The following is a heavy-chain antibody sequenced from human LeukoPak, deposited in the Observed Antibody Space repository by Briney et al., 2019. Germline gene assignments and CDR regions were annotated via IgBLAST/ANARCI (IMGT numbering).Heavy chain of an antibody. CDR3: ARLDTSDDY. Sequence: GGSLRLSCAASDFTFSRYSMNWFRQAPGEGLEWVSSISSGGHNIYYADPVKGRFTISRDNAKNSLYLQMNGLRAEDTAVYYCARLDTSDDYWGQGTLVTVSS. CDR1: DFTFSRYS. J-gene: IGHJ4*02. D-gene: IGHD5-18*01. CDR2: ISSGGHNI. V-gene: IGHV3-21*01.